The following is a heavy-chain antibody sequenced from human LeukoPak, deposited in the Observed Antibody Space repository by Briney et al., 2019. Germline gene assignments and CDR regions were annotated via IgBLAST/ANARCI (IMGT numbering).Heavy chain of an antibody. D-gene: IGHD3-22*01. J-gene: IGHJ4*02. Sequence: GGSLRLSCAASGFTFSSYGMHWVRQAPGKGLEWVAVISYDGSNKYYADSVKGRFTISRDNSKNTLYLQMNSLRVEDTAVYYCAKGGDSSGPYGDWGQGTLVTVSS. CDR3: AKGGDSSGPYGD. CDR2: ISYDGSNK. CDR1: GFTFSSYG. V-gene: IGHV3-30*18.